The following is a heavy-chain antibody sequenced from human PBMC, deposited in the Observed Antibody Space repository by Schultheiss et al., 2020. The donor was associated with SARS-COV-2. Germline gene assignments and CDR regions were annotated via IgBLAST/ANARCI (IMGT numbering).Heavy chain of an antibody. CDR3: ARDLRYSSSSDLNYYYYYGMDV. CDR2: INHSGST. CDR1: GGSISSYY. J-gene: IGHJ6*02. V-gene: IGHV4-59*01. Sequence: SETLSLTCIVSGGSISSYYWNWIRQPPGKGLEWIGEINHSGSTYYNPSLKSRVTISVDTSKNQLSLKLSSVTAADTAVYYCARDLRYSSSSDLNYYYYYGMDVWGQGTTVTVSS. D-gene: IGHD6-6*01.